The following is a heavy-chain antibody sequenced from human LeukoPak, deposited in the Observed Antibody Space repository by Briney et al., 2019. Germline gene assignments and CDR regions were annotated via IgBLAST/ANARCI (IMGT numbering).Heavy chain of an antibody. Sequence: GGSLRLSCAASGFTFTSYAMSWVRQAPGKGLEWVSAISGSGGSTYYADSVKGRFTISRDNSKNTLYLQMNSLRAEDTAVYYCARGIAGYCSSTSCYRGVTDWGQGTLVTVSS. CDR2: ISGSGGST. D-gene: IGHD2-2*02. CDR1: GFTFTSYA. CDR3: ARGIAGYCSSTSCYRGVTD. J-gene: IGHJ4*02. V-gene: IGHV3-23*01.